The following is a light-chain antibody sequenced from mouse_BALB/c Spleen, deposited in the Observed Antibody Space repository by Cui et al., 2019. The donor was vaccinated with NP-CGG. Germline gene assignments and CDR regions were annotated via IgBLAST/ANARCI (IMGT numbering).Light chain of an antibody. J-gene: IGLJ1*01. CDR3: ALWYSNHWV. Sequence: QAVVTQESAFSTSPGEPVTMTCRSSTGAVTTINYANLVQKKPVHLFTGLIGGTNDRAPGVPAIFSGSLIGDKAALTITGAQTENEAIYFCALWYSNHWVFDGGTKLTVL. CDR2: GTN. V-gene: IGLV1*01. CDR1: TGAVTTINY.